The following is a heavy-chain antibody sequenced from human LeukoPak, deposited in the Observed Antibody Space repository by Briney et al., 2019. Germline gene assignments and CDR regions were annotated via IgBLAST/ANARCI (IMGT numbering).Heavy chain of an antibody. V-gene: IGHV4-39*07. CDR3: ARDRAGYGYFDY. D-gene: IGHD5-12*01. CDR2: IYYSGST. CDR1: GGSISSSSYY. J-gene: IGHJ4*02. Sequence: SETLSLTCTVSGGSISSSSYYWGWIRQPPGKGLEWIGSIYYSGSTYYNPSLKSRVTISVDTSKNQFSLKLSSVTAADTAVYYCARDRAGYGYFDYWGQGTLVTVSS.